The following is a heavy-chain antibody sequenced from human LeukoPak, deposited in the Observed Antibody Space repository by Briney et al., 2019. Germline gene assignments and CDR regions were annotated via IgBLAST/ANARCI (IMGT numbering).Heavy chain of an antibody. V-gene: IGHV1-69*05. J-gene: IGHJ6*03. Sequence: ASVKVSCKASGGTFSSYAISWVRQAPGQGLEWMGGIIPIFGTANYAQKFQGRVTITTDGSTSTAYMELSSLRSEDTAVYYCARDFGYSYGGYYYMDVWGKGTTVTVSS. CDR3: ARDFGYSYGGYYYMDV. D-gene: IGHD5-18*01. CDR2: IIPIFGTA. CDR1: GGTFSSYA.